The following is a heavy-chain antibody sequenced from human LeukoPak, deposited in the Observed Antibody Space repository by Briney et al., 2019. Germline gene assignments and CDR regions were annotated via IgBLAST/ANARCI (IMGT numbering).Heavy chain of an antibody. CDR3: ARHATLGY. CDR1: GGSISSYY. J-gene: IGHJ4*02. V-gene: IGHV4-59*01. D-gene: IGHD3-16*01. CDR2: IYYSGST. Sequence: SETLSLTCTVSGGSISSYYWSWIRQPPGKGLESIGYIYYSGSTNYNPSLKSRVTISVDKSKNQFSLKLRSVTAADTAVYYCARHATLGYWGQGTLVTVSS.